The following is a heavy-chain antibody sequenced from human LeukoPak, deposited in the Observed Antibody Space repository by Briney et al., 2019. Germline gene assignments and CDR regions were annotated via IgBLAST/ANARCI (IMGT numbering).Heavy chain of an antibody. J-gene: IGHJ4*02. Sequence: PGGSLRLSCAASGFTFNNHAMGWVRQPPGKGLEWLSVINGGGDATKYADSVKGRFTISRDNSKNTVSLQMNSLRAEDTAVYYCARDQYLDCRGQGTLVTVSS. V-gene: IGHV3-23*01. CDR2: INGGGDAT. CDR1: GFTFNNHA. CDR3: ARDQYLDC.